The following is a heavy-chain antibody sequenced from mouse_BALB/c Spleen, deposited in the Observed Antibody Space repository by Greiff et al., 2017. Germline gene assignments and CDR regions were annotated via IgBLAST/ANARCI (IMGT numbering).Heavy chain of an antibody. D-gene: IGHD1-3*01. V-gene: IGHV5-17*02. J-gene: IGHJ4*01. CDR1: GFTFSSFG. CDR3: ASSSYAMDY. CDR2: ISSGSSTI. Sequence: DVHLVESGGGLVQPGGSRKLSCAASGFTFSSFGMHWVRQAPEKGLEWVAYISSGSSTIYYADTVKGRFTISRDNPKNTLFLQMTSLRSEDTAMYYCASSSYAMDYWGQGTSVTVSS.